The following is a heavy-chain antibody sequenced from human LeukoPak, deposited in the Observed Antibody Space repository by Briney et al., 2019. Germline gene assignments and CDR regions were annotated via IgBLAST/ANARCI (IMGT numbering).Heavy chain of an antibody. CDR1: GVSISGYC. CDR2: IYYSGNT. CDR3: ARHVGGVIIDAFDI. Sequence: SETLSLTCTVSGVSISGYCWSWIRQPPGKGPEWIGYIYYSGNTNHNPSLKSRVTISVDTTKNQFSLKLSSVAAADTAVYCCARHVGGVIIDAFDIWGQGTMVTVSS. D-gene: IGHD3-10*02. J-gene: IGHJ3*02. V-gene: IGHV4-59*01.